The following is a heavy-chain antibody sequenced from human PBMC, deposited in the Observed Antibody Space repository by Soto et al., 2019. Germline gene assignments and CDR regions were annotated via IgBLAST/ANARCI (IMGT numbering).Heavy chain of an antibody. J-gene: IGHJ6*04. CDR3: VRDTPDYYGMDV. CDR1: GYTFTDYY. V-gene: IGHV1-2*04. CDR2: INPNSGGA. Sequence: ASVKVSCKASGYTFTDYYLHWVRQAPGQGLEWIGWINPNSGGANYAPKFQGWVTMTRDTSISTAYMDLSRLRSDDTAVYYCVRDTPDYYGMDVWGKGTTVTVAS.